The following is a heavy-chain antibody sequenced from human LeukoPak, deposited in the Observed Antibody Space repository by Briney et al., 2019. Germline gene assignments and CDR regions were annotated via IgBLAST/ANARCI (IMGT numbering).Heavy chain of an antibody. V-gene: IGHV4-59*12. CDR1: GGSMSPYH. D-gene: IGHD6-19*01. J-gene: IGHJ4*02. CDR2: IYYSGST. Sequence: PSETLSLTCTVSGGSMSPYHWGWIRQPPGKGLEWTGYIYYSGSTNYNPSLKSRVTISVDTSKNQFSLKLSSVTAADTAVYYCARVLSQAVAVDYWGQGTLVTVSS. CDR3: ARVLSQAVAVDY.